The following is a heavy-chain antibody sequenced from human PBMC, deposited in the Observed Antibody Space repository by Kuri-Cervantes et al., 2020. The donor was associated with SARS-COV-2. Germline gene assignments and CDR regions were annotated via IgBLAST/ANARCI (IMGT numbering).Heavy chain of an antibody. D-gene: IGHD4-17*01. CDR3: ARPRYGDYDGAFDI. CDR1: GGSISSSSYY. J-gene: IGHJ3*02. V-gene: IGHV4-39*07. CDR2: IYYSGST. Sequence: SETLSLTCTVSGGSISSSSYYWGWIRQHPGKGLEWIGSIYYSGSTNYNPSLKTRVTISVDTSKNQFSLKLSSVTAADTAVYYCARPRYGDYDGAFDIWGQGTMVTVSS.